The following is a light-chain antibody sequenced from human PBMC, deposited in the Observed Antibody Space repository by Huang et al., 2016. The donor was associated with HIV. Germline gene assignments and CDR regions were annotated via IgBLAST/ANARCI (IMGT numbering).Light chain of an antibody. J-gene: IGKJ4*01. Sequence: EIVMTQSPATPAVSPGERATLSCRASQSVSSNLGLDQQTTGQAPRLLIYGASTRATDIPARFSGSGSGTEFTLTISSLQAEDFAVYYCQQCNNWPPLTFGGGTKVEIK. CDR1: QSVSSN. CDR2: GAS. CDR3: QQCNNWPPLT. V-gene: IGKV3-15*01.